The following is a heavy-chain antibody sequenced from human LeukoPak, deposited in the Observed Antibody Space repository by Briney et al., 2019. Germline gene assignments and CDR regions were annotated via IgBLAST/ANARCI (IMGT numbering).Heavy chain of an antibody. CDR3: ARDRGFYMVDY. V-gene: IGHV1-69*05. CDR2: IIPIFGTA. CDR1: GGTFSSYA. J-gene: IGHJ4*02. D-gene: IGHD5-12*01. Sequence: ASVKVSCKASGGTFSSYAISWVRQAPGQGLEWMGRIIPIFGTANYAQKFQGRGTITTDESTSTAYMELSSLRSEDTAVYYCARDRGFYMVDYWGQGTLVTVSS.